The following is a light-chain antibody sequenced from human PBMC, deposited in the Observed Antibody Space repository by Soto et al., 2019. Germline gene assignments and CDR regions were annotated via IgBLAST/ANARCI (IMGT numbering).Light chain of an antibody. Sequence: QSALTQPPSASRSPGQSVTITCSGTSSDVGEENYVSWYQQHPGKVPKLILYEVSKRPSGVPDRFSGSRSGNTASLTVSGLQADDEADYYCSSFAGSPVVFGGGTKLTVL. V-gene: IGLV2-8*02. J-gene: IGLJ2*01. CDR2: EVS. CDR3: SSFAGSPVV. CDR1: SSDVGEENY.